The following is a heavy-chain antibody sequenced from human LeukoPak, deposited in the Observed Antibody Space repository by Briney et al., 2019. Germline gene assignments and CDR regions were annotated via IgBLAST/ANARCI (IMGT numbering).Heavy chain of an antibody. CDR3: AKDHCSSTSCYWFDY. V-gene: IGHV3-23*01. J-gene: IGHJ4*02. Sequence: PGGSLRPSCAASGFTFSNYVMNWVRQAPGKGLEWVSTISGSGGNTYYADSVKGRFTISRDNSKNTLYLQMNSLRGEDTAVYYCAKDHCSSTSCYWFDYWGQGTPVTVSS. CDR1: GFTFSNYV. D-gene: IGHD2-2*01. CDR2: ISGSGGNT.